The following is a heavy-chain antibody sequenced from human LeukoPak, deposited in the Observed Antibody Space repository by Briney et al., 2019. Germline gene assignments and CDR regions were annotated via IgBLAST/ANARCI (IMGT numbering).Heavy chain of an antibody. CDR3: ARIRYCSGGSCRRDY. V-gene: IGHV3-48*01. Sequence: GGSLRLSCAASGFTFSSYSMNWVRQAPGQGLEWVSYISSSSSTIYYADSVKGRFTISRDNAKNSLYLQMNSLRAEDTAVYYCARIRYCSGGSCRRDYWGQGTLVTVSS. D-gene: IGHD2-15*01. CDR1: GFTFSSYS. CDR2: ISSSSSTI. J-gene: IGHJ4*02.